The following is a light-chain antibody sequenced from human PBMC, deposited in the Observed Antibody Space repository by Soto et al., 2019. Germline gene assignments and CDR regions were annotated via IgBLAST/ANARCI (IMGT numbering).Light chain of an antibody. V-gene: IGKV3-15*01. CDR1: QSLSNN. CDR2: HAS. Sequence: EIVMTQSPATLSVSPGERATLSCRASQSLSNNLAWYQQKVGLAPRLLVYHASTRATGIPARFSGSGSGTDFTLTINSLQSEDFAVYYCQQYNRWPLTFGGGTKVEIK. J-gene: IGKJ4*01. CDR3: QQYNRWPLT.